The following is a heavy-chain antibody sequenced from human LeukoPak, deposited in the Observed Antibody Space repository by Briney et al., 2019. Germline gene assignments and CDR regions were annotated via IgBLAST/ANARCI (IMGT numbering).Heavy chain of an antibody. CDR3: ARDLFGYSSGWNNAFDI. Sequence: SETLSLTCTVSGGSISSYYWSWIWQPPGKGLEWIGYIYYSGSTNYNPSLKSRVIISVDTSKNQISLKLSSVTAADTAVYYCARDLFGYSSGWNNAFDIWGQGTMVTVSS. CDR2: IYYSGST. D-gene: IGHD6-19*01. CDR1: GGSISSYY. V-gene: IGHV4-59*01. J-gene: IGHJ3*02.